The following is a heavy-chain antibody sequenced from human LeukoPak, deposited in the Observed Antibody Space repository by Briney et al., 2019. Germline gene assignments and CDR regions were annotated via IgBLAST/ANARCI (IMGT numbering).Heavy chain of an antibody. CDR1: GFTFSSYA. V-gene: IGHV3-23*01. CDR3: ARDRGTAMAFDAFDI. J-gene: IGHJ3*02. CDR2: ISGSGGST. Sequence: GGSLRLSCAASGFTFSSYAMSWVRQAPGKGLEWVSAISGSGGSTYYADSVKGRFTISRDNAKNSLYLQMNSLRAEDTAVYYCARDRGTAMAFDAFDIWGQGTMVTVSS. D-gene: IGHD5-18*01.